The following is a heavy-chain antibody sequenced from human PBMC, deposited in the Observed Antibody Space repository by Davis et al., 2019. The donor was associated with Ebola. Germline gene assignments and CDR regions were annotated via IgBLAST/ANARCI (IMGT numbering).Heavy chain of an antibody. CDR2: IIPMIGST. CDR3: ATKVGGAYNYWAPTFDY. D-gene: IGHD5-24*01. CDR1: GVTFDNYG. Sequence: AASVKVSCKASGVTFDNYGINWVRQAPGQGYQWLGRIIPMIGSTNYAQKFQGRVTMTADKSTNTAYMELSSLTSDDTATYYCATKVGGAYNYWAPTFDYWGHGTLVTVSS. J-gene: IGHJ4*01. V-gene: IGHV1-69*04.